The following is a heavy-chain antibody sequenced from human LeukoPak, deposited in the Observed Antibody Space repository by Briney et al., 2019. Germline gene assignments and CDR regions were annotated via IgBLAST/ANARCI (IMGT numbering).Heavy chain of an antibody. J-gene: IGHJ4*02. V-gene: IGHV3-33*01. CDR1: GFTFSSYG. D-gene: IGHD5/OR15-5a*01. Sequence: GGSLRLSCAASGFTFSSYGMQWVRQAPGQGLEWVAMIWYDGSNTYYADSVKGRFTISRDNSKNTLLLQMDSLRAEDTAVYYCASDRSTTYLHYWGQGTLVTVSS. CDR3: ASDRSTTYLHY. CDR2: IWYDGSNT.